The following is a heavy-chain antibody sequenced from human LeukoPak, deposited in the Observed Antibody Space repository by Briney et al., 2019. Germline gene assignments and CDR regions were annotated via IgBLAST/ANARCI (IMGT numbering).Heavy chain of an antibody. CDR3: AKDHLQEGILTGYYIDY. CDR1: GFTFSSYA. D-gene: IGHD3-9*01. V-gene: IGHV3-30*18. Sequence: GGTLRLSCSGSGFTFSSYAMSWVRQAQGKGLEGVAVISYDGSNRDYGDSVKGRFTISIANSKYTMYLQMNSLRAEDTAIYYCAKDHLQEGILTGYYIDYWGQGTLVTVSS. J-gene: IGHJ4*02. CDR2: ISYDGSNR.